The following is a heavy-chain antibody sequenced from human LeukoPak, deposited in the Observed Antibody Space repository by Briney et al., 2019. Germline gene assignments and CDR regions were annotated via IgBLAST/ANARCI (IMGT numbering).Heavy chain of an antibody. J-gene: IGHJ4*02. CDR1: GYTFTGYY. V-gene: IGHV1-2*02. CDR2: INPNSGGT. D-gene: IGHD2-2*01. Sequence: ASVKVSCKASGYTFTGYYMHWVRQAPGQGLEWMGWINPNSGGTNYAQKFQGRVTMTRDTSIGTAYMELSRLRSDDTAVYYCARDSTSQDSLASDYWGQGTLVTVSS. CDR3: ARDSTSQDSLASDY.